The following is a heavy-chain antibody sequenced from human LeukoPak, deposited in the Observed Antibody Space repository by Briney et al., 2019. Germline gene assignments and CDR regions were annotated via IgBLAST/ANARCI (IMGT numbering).Heavy chain of an antibody. D-gene: IGHD6-13*01. J-gene: IGHJ6*03. CDR1: GFTFDDYG. CDR3: ARVSYSSSWYWETGYYYYYMDV. CDR2: INWNGGST. V-gene: IGHV3-20*04. Sequence: PGGSLRLSCAASGFTFDDYGMSWVRQAPGKGLEWVSGINWNGGSTGYADSVKGRFTISRDNAKNSLYLQMNSLRAEDTALYYCARVSYSSSWYWETGYYYYYMDVWGKGTTVTVSS.